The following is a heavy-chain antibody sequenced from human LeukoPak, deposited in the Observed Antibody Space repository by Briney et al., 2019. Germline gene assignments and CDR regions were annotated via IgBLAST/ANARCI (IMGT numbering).Heavy chain of an antibody. CDR3: TTRITMIVVVITTMDY. J-gene: IGHJ4*02. Sequence: GGSLRLSCAASGFTFSNAWMSWVRQAPGKGLEWVGRIKSKTDGGTTDYAAPVKGRFTISSDDSKNTLYLQMNSLKTEDTAVYYCTTRITMIVVVITTMDYWGQGTLVTVSS. D-gene: IGHD3-22*01. V-gene: IGHV3-15*01. CDR2: IKSKTDGGTT. CDR1: GFTFSNAW.